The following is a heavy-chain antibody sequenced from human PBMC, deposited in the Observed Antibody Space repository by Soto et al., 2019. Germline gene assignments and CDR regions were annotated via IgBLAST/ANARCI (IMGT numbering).Heavy chain of an antibody. V-gene: IGHV3-23*01. CDR1: GFTFSTYA. CDR3: AKERSSGWSLDY. CDR2: ISGSGDST. D-gene: IGHD6-19*01. J-gene: IGHJ4*02. Sequence: GGSLRLSCAAYGFTFSTYAMNWVRQAPGKGLEWVSGISGSGDSTYYADSVKGRFTVSRDNSKNTLYLQMNSLRAEDTAVFYCAKERSSGWSLDYWGQGTLVSVCS.